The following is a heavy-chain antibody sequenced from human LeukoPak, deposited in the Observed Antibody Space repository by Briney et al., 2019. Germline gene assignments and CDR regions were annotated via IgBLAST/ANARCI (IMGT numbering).Heavy chain of an antibody. J-gene: IGHJ4*02. V-gene: IGHV1-2*02. D-gene: IGHD5-18*01. Sequence: ASVKVSCKASGYTFTGCYMHWVRQAPGQGLEWMGWINPNSGGTNYAQKFQGRVTMTRDTSISTAYMELSRLRSDDTAVYYCARKYSYGYIPFDYWGQGTLVTVSS. CDR2: INPNSGGT. CDR1: GYTFTGCY. CDR3: ARKYSYGYIPFDY.